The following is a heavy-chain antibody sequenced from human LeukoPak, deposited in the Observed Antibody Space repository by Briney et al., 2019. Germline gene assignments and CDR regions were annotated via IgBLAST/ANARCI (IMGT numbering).Heavy chain of an antibody. Sequence: KTGGSLRLSCAASGFTFSSYSMNWVRQAPGKGLEWVSCISGSSSYIYFADSLKGRFTISRDNAKNSLYLQMNSLRAEDTALYYCACTSCYEQSGVYWGQGTLVTVSS. CDR3: ACTSCYEQSGVY. CDR2: ISGSSSYI. CDR1: GFTFSSYS. V-gene: IGHV3-21*04. J-gene: IGHJ4*02. D-gene: IGHD2-2*01.